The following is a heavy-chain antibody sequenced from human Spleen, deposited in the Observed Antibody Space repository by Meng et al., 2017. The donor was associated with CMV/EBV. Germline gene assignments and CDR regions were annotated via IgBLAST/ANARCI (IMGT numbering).Heavy chain of an antibody. CDR3: ARGSWSGYIDY. D-gene: IGHD3-3*01. Sequence: ASVKVSCKASGYPFSSYGINWVRQATGQGLEWMAWVSPNNGNTGYAQKFQGRVTVTRSTSITTAYMELSGLTSEDTAIYYCARGSWSGYIDYWGQGTLVTVSS. CDR1: GYPFSSYG. J-gene: IGHJ4*02. CDR2: VSPNNGNT. V-gene: IGHV1-8*02.